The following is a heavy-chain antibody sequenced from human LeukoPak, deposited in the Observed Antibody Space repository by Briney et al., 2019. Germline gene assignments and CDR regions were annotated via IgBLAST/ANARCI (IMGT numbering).Heavy chain of an antibody. V-gene: IGHV3-72*01. CDR2: TRNKANSYTT. D-gene: IGHD1-14*01. CDR3: AREGSWNHDYYYSYYMDV. Sequence: GGSLRLSCAASGFTFSDHYMDWVRQAPGKGLEWVGRTRNKANSYTTEYAASVKGRFTISRDDSKNSLYLQMNSLKTEDTAVYYCAREGSWNHDYYYSYYMDVWGKGTTVTVSS. CDR1: GFTFSDHY. J-gene: IGHJ6*03.